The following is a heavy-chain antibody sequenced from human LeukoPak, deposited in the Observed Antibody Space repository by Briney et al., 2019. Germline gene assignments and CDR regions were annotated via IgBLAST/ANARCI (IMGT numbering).Heavy chain of an antibody. CDR1: GYTFRTYG. J-gene: IGHJ4*02. V-gene: IGHV1-18*01. Sequence: ASVKVSCKASGYTFRTYGISWVRQAPGQGLEWMGWISVHNGNTNYAQKFQGRVTMTTDTSTSTAYMELRSLRSDDTAVYYCATGIQLLYNYWGQGTLVTVSS. CDR3: ATGIQLLYNY. CDR2: ISVHNGNT. D-gene: IGHD2-2*02.